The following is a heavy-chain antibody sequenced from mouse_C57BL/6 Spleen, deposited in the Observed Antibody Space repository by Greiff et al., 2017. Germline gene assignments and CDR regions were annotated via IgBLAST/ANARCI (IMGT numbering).Heavy chain of an antibody. V-gene: IGHV1-26*01. D-gene: IGHD4-1*01. J-gene: IGHJ2*01. Sequence: EVQLHQSGPELVKPGASVKISCKASGYTFTDYYMNWVKQSHGKSLEWIGDINPNNGGTSYNQKFKGKATLTVDKSSSTAYMELRSLTSEDSAVYYCARDWDYWGQVTTLTVSS. CDR1: GYTFTDYY. CDR3: ARDWDY. CDR2: INPNNGGT.